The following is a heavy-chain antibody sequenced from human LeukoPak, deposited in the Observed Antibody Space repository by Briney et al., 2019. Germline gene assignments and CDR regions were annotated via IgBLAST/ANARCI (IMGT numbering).Heavy chain of an antibody. CDR1: GYSFTTYW. CDR2: IDPGDSDT. V-gene: IGHV5-51*01. CDR3: ARLEGSSWYAGYYYYYYGMDV. J-gene: IGHJ6*02. Sequence: GESLKTPCRGSGYSFTTYWIGWVRQMPGKGLGWMGIIDPGDSDTRYSPSFQGQVTISAAKSISTAYLQWCSLKASDTAMYYCARLEGSSWYAGYYYYYYGMDVWGQGTTVTVSS. D-gene: IGHD6-13*01.